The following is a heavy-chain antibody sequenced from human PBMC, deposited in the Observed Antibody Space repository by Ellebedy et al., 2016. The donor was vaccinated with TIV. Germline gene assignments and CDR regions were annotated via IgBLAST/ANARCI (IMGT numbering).Heavy chain of an antibody. Sequence: AASVKVSCKASGYTFTSYAMHWVRQAPGQRLEWMGWINAGNGNTKYSQKFQGRVTITRDTSTSTAYMELSSLRSEDTAVYYCASDSSGYGYYYYGMDVWGQGTTVTVSS. D-gene: IGHD3-22*01. V-gene: IGHV1-3*01. CDR1: GYTFTSYA. J-gene: IGHJ6*02. CDR3: ASDSSGYGYYYYGMDV. CDR2: INAGNGNT.